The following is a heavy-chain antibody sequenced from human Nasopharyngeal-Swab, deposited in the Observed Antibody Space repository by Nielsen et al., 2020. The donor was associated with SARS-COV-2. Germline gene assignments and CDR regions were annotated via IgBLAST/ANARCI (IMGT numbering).Heavy chain of an antibody. CDR3: ARAYSSSWRSFYYYYMDV. CDR1: GGSFSGYY. D-gene: IGHD6-13*01. J-gene: IGHJ6*03. V-gene: IGHV4-34*01. CDR2: IYHSGST. Sequence: PSETLSLTCAVYGGSFSGYYWSWVRQPPGKGLEWIGEIYHSGSTNYNPSLKSRVTISVDKSKNQFSLKLSSVTAADTAVYYCARAYSSSWRSFYYYYMDVWGKGTTVTVSS.